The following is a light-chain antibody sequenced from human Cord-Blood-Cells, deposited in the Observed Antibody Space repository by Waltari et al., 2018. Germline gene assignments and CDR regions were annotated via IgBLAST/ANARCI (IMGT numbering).Light chain of an antibody. J-gene: IGLJ1*01. CDR3: CSYAGSSTPYV. V-gene: IGLV2-23*02. CDR1: SSDVGSYNL. Sequence: QSALTQPASVSGSPGQSITIPCTGTSSDVGSYNLVSWYQQPPGKAPKLMIYEVSKRPSGVSNRFSGSKSGNTASLTISGLQAEDEADYYCCSYAGSSTPYVFGTGTKVTVL. CDR2: EVS.